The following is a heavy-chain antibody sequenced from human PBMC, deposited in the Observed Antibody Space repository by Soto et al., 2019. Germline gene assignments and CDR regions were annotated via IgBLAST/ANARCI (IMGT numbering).Heavy chain of an antibody. D-gene: IGHD1-26*01. V-gene: IGHV1-69*13. CDR1: GGTFSRYA. J-gene: IGHJ5*02. CDR3: ARAIVGPTTTGWLDT. CDR2: IIPIFGTA. Sequence: SVKVSCKASGGTFSRYAISWVRQAPGQGLEWMGGIIPIFGTANYAQKFQGRVTITADESASTAYMELSSLRFEDTAVYYCARAIVGPTTTGWLDTWGQGTLVTVSS.